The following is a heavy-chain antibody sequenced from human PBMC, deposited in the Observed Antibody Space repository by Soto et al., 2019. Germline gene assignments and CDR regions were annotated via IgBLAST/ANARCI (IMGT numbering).Heavy chain of an antibody. CDR2: INAGNGNT. D-gene: IGHD3-10*01. CDR3: ARAKVLWFGESEHDY. J-gene: IGHJ4*02. CDR1: GYTFTSYA. Sequence: ASVKVSCKASGYTFTSYAMHWVRQAPGQRLEWMGWINAGNGNTKYSQKFQGRVTITRDTSASTAYMELSSLRSEDTAVYYCARAKVLWFGESEHDYWGQGTLVTVSS. V-gene: IGHV1-3*01.